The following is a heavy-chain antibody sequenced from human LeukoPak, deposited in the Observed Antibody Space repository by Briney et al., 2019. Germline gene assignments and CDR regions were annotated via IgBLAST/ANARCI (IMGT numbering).Heavy chain of an antibody. CDR2: IKSRTDAGTT. V-gene: IGHV3-15*01. CDR1: GFSFSNAW. Sequence: GGPLRLSCAASGFSFSNAWMTWVRRAPGKGLEWVGRIKSRTDAGTTEYAAPVKGRFTISRDDSKNTLYLQMNSLKIEDTAVYYCTTDLGITMIRGVIVYWGQGTLVTVSS. J-gene: IGHJ4*02. CDR3: TTDLGITMIRGVIVY. D-gene: IGHD3-10*01.